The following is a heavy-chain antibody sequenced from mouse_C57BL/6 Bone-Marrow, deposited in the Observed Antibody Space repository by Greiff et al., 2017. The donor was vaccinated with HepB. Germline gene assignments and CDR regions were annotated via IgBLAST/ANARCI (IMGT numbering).Heavy chain of an antibody. J-gene: IGHJ2*01. CDR3: AREIPYYYGSSYENY. V-gene: IGHV1-81*01. CDR2: IYPRSGNT. D-gene: IGHD1-1*01. CDR1: GYTFTSYG. Sequence: QVQLQQSGAELARPGASVKLSCKASGYTFTSYGISWVKQRTGQGLEWIGEIYPRSGNTYYNEKFKGKATLTADKSSSTAYMELRSLTSEDSAVYDCAREIPYYYGSSYENYWGQGNTLTVSS.